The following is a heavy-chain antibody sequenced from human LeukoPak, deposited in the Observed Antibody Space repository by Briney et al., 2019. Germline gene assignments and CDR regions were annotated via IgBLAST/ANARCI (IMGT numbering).Heavy chain of an antibody. CDR1: GGSISSYY. Sequence: SETLSLTCTVSGGSISSYYWSWIRQPAGKGLEWIGRIYTSGSTIYNASLKSRVSMSVDTSKNQFSLKLSSVTAADTAVFYCARENSGSYREFDYWGQGTLVTVSS. D-gene: IGHD1-26*01. V-gene: IGHV4-4*07. CDR2: IYTSGST. CDR3: ARENSGSYREFDY. J-gene: IGHJ4*02.